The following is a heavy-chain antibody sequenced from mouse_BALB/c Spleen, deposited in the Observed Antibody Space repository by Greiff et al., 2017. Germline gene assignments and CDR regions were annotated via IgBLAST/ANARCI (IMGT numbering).Heavy chain of an antibody. D-gene: IGHD4-1*01. V-gene: IGHV1-54*01. CDR3: ARWDLGDYAMDY. CDR1: GYAFTNYL. Sequence: VQLQPSGAELVRPGTSVKVSCKASGYAFTNYLIEWVKQRPGQGLEWIGVINPGSGGTNYNEKFKGKATLTADKSSSTAYMQLSSLTSDDSAVYFCARWDLGDYAMDYWGQGTSVTVSS. J-gene: IGHJ4*01. CDR2: INPGSGGT.